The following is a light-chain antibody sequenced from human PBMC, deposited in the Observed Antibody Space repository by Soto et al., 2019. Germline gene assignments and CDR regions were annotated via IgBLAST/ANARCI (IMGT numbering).Light chain of an antibody. Sequence: EIVLTQSPGTLSLSPGERATLSCTASQTVDSSYLAWYQQKPGQAPRLIIYGASSRATGITDRFSGSGSGTDFTLTISRLEREDFAVYYCQQYGSSRWPFGQGTKVEMK. CDR1: QTVDSSY. CDR3: QQYGSSRWP. CDR2: GAS. V-gene: IGKV3-20*01. J-gene: IGKJ1*01.